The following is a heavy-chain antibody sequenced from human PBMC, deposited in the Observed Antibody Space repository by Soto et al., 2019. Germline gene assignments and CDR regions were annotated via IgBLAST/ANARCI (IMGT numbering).Heavy chain of an antibody. CDR3: ARQIYDSDTGPNFQYYFDS. CDR2: IDLSGSQT. V-gene: IGHV5-10-1*01. D-gene: IGHD3-22*01. J-gene: IGHJ4*02. Sequence: GEALKISCKGSGYSFAGYWITWVRQKPGKGLEWMGRIDLSGSQTYYSPSFRGHVTISVTKSITTAFLQWSSLRASDTAMYYCARQIYDSDTGPNFQYYFDSWGQGTPVTVSS. CDR1: GYSFAGYW.